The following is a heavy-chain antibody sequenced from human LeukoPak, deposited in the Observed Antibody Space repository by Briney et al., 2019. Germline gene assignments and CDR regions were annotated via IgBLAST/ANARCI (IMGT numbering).Heavy chain of an antibody. D-gene: IGHD3-22*01. CDR1: GFTFSSYA. CDR3: AKGAYYYDSSGYHFDY. J-gene: IGHJ4*02. Sequence: PGGSLRLSCAASGFTFSSYAMSWVRQAPGKGLEWVSAISSSGGSTYYADSVKGRFTISRDNSKNTLYLQMNSLRAEDTAVYYCAKGAYYYDSSGYHFDYWGQGTLVTVSS. V-gene: IGHV3-23*01. CDR2: ISSSGGST.